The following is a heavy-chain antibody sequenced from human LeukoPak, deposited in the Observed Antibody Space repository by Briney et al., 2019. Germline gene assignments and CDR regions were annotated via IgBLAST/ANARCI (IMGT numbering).Heavy chain of an antibody. D-gene: IGHD3-16*01. J-gene: IGHJ4*02. CDR3: ARHTYIWGNLYDFDY. Sequence: SETLSLTCTVSGGSISSSSYYWGWIRQPPGKGLEWIGSIYYSGSTYYNPSLKSRVTISVDTSKNQFSLKLSSVTAADTAVYYCARHTYIWGNLYDFDYWGQGTLVTVSS. CDR2: IYYSGST. CDR1: GGSISSSSYY. V-gene: IGHV4-39*01.